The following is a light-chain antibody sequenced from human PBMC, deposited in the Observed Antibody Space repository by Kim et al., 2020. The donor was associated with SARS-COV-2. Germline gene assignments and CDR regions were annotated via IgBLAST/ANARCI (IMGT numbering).Light chain of an antibody. V-gene: IGKV3-15*01. CDR1: QSVSSN. CDR3: QQYNDWLRLT. Sequence: SPVESATTSCRASQSVSSNLAWYQQKPGQAPRLLMYGASTRATGVPARFSGSGSGTEFTLTIASLQSEDSAVYYCQQYNDWLRLTFGGGTKVDIK. CDR2: GAS. J-gene: IGKJ4*01.